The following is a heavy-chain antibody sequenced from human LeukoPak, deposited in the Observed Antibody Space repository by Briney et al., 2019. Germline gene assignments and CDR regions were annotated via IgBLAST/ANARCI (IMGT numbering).Heavy chain of an antibody. J-gene: IGHJ6*04. CDR3: ATLRDIVVVATTPTDV. CDR1: GFTFSSNA. V-gene: IGHV3-30-3*01. D-gene: IGHD2-2*01. Sequence: GGSLRLSCAASGFTFSSNAMTWVRQAPGKGLEWVAIISNDGTTESYTDSVKGRFTISRDNFKNTLYLQMNGLRLEDTAVYYCATLRDIVVVATTPTDVWGKGTTVIVSS. CDR2: ISNDGTTE.